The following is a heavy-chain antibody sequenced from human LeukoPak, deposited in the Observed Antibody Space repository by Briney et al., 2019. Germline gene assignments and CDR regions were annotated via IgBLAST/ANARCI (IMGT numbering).Heavy chain of an antibody. V-gene: IGHV4-59*01. Sequence: SETLSLTCTVSGGSISSYYWSWIRQPPGKGLEWIGYIYYSGSTNYKPSLKSRVTISVDTSKNQFSLKLSSVTAADTAVYYCARGQCSSTSCDFQHWGQGTLVTVSS. CDR2: IYYSGST. D-gene: IGHD2-2*01. J-gene: IGHJ1*01. CDR3: ARGQCSSTSCDFQH. CDR1: GGSISSYY.